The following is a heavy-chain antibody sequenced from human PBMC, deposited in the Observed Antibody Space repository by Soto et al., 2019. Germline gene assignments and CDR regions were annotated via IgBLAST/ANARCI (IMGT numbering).Heavy chain of an antibody. V-gene: IGHV1-18*04. D-gene: IGHD6-13*01. CDR2: ISAYNGNT. CDR3: ARSSLAAAGQDYDYYYGMDV. J-gene: IGHJ6*02. Sequence: ASVKVSCKASGYTFTSYGISWVRQAPGQGLEWMGWISAYNGNTNYAQKLQGRVTMTTDASTSTAYMELRSLRSDDTAVYYCARSSLAAAGQDYDYYYGMDVWGQGATVTVSS. CDR1: GYTFTSYG.